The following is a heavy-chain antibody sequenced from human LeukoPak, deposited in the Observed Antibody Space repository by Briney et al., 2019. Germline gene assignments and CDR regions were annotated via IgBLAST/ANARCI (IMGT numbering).Heavy chain of an antibody. CDR2: MNPNSGNT. D-gene: IGHD6-6*01. Sequence: ASVKVSCKASGYTFTSYAISWVRQAPGQGLEWMGWMNPNSGNTGYAQKFQGRVTMTRNTSISTAYMELSSLRSEDTAVYYCARGGRIAARPSWFDPWGQGTLVTVSS. J-gene: IGHJ5*02. V-gene: IGHV1-8*02. CDR1: GYTFTSYA. CDR3: ARGGRIAARPSWFDP.